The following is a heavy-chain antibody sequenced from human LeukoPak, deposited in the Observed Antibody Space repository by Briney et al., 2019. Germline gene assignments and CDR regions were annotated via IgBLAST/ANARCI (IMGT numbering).Heavy chain of an antibody. Sequence: GRSLRLSCAASGFSFSSYGMHWVRQAPGKGLEWVAVISYDGSNKYYADSVKGRFTISRDNSKNTLYLQMNSLRAEDTAVYYCAKAPYSSGWYGWFDPWGQGTLVTVSS. V-gene: IGHV3-30*18. CDR2: ISYDGSNK. D-gene: IGHD6-19*01. CDR3: AKAPYSSGWYGWFDP. J-gene: IGHJ5*02. CDR1: GFSFSSYG.